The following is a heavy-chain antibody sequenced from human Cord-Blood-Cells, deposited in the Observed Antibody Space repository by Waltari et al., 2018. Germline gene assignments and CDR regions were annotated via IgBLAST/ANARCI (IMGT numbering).Heavy chain of an antibody. CDR3: ATGGSKALRFLEWLLFDY. CDR1: GYTLTELS. J-gene: IGHJ4*02. CDR2: FDPEEGET. V-gene: IGHV1-24*01. Sequence: QVQLVQSGAEVKKPGASVKVSCKVSGYTLTELSMHWVRQAPGEGLEWMGGFDPEEGETIYAQKFQGRVTMTEDTSTDTAYMELSSLRSEDTAVYYCATGGSKALRFLEWLLFDYWGQGTLVTVSS. D-gene: IGHD3-3*01.